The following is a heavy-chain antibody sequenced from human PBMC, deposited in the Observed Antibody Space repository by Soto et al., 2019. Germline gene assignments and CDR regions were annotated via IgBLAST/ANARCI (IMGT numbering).Heavy chain of an antibody. CDR3: AREGVAPYYYYGMDG. Sequence: ASVKVSCKASGYTFTSYGISWVRQAPGQGLEWMGWISTYNGDTNYAQTFQGRVTMTTDTSTSTVHMEVRSLRSDDTAVYYCAREGVAPYYYYGMDGWGQGTPVTLSS. V-gene: IGHV1-18*01. J-gene: IGHJ6*02. CDR1: GYTFTSYG. D-gene: IGHD5-12*01. CDR2: ISTYNGDT.